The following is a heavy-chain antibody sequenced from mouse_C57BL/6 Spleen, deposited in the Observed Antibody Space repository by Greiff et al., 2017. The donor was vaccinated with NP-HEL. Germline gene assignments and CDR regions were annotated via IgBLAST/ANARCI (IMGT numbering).Heavy chain of an antibody. D-gene: IGHD2-3*01. CDR2: IDPEDGDT. V-gene: IGHV14-1*01. J-gene: IGHJ3*01. CDR1: GFNIKDYY. CDR3: TPLPVYESFYLFAY. Sequence: VQLQQSGAELVRPGASVKLSCTASGFNIKDYYMHWVKQRPEQGLEWIGRIDPEDGDTEYAPKFQGKATMTADPSSNTAYLQLSSLTSEDTAVYYCTPLPVYESFYLFAYWGQGTLVTVSA.